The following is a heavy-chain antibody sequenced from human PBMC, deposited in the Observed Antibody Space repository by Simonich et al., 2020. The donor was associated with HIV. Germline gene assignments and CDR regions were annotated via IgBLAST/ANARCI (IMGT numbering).Heavy chain of an antibody. CDR1: GGSFSGYY. Sequence: QLQLQQWGAGLLKPSATLSLTCAVYGGSFSGYYWSGIRQPPGKGMEVIGKINHGGGTNENPSLNSRFTISVDTSKKQFSRKLSSGTAADTAVYYCARIGPDYYRGYYYMDVWGKGTTVTVSS. J-gene: IGHJ6*03. D-gene: IGHD3-10*01. CDR2: INHGGGT. CDR3: ARIGPDYYRGYYYMDV. V-gene: IGHV4-34*01.